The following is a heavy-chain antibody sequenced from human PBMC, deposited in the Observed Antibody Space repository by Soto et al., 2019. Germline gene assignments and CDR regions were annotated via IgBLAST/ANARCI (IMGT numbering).Heavy chain of an antibody. V-gene: IGHV3-30-3*01. D-gene: IGHD3-22*01. CDR3: ARGADSSGYYSPYYYYYYGMDV. CDR2: ISYDGSNK. Sequence: QVQLVESGGGVVQPGRSLRLSCAASGFTFSSYAMHWVRQAPGKGLAWVAVISYDGSNKYYADSVKGRFTISRDNSKNTLYLQMNSLRAEDTAVYYCARGADSSGYYSPYYYYYYGMDVWGQGTTVTVSS. CDR1: GFTFSSYA. J-gene: IGHJ6*02.